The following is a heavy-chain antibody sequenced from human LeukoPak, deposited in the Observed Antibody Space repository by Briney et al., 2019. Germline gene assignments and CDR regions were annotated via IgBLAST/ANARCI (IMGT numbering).Heavy chain of an antibody. Sequence: PGGSLRLSCAASGFTFDDYAMHWVRQAPGKGLEWVSGISWNSGSIGYADSVKGRFTISRDNAKNSLYLQMNSLRAEDMALYYCAKDMGSRGWYYFDYWGQGTLVTVSS. V-gene: IGHV3-9*03. CDR3: AKDMGSRGWYYFDY. CDR1: GFTFDDYA. D-gene: IGHD6-19*01. J-gene: IGHJ4*02. CDR2: ISWNSGSI.